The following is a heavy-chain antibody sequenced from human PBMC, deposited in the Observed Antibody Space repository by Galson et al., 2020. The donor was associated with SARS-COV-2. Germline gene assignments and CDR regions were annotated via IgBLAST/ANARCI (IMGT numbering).Heavy chain of an antibody. CDR2: LNFGSPF. CDR1: GGSITSQYY. CDR3: GRHVESGSYLDAVDI. J-gene: IGHJ3*02. D-gene: IGHD1-26*01. V-gene: IGHV4-39*01. Sequence: SETLSLTCSVSGGSITSQYYWGWIRQPPGRGMGWLGSLNFGSPFYYNAALQSRITFSGDKSKKQFYLKLTSVTAADTAVYYCGRHVESGSYLDAVDIWGQGTLVIVFS.